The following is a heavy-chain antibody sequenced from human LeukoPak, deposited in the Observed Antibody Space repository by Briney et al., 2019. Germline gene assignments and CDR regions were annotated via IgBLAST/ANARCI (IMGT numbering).Heavy chain of an antibody. J-gene: IGHJ3*02. Sequence: GGSLRFSCAASGFTFSSDAMSWVRQAPGKGLEWVSAISGSGGSTYYADSVKGRFTISRDNSKNTLYLQMNSLRAEDTAVYYCARGRSYLSAFDIWGQGTMVTVSS. CDR2: ISGSGGST. V-gene: IGHV3-23*01. D-gene: IGHD3-10*01. CDR3: ARGRSYLSAFDI. CDR1: GFTFSSDA.